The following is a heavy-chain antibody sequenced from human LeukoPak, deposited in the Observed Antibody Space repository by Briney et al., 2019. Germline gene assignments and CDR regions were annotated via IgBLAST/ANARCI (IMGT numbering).Heavy chain of an antibody. CDR1: GFSFDDYA. CDR3: ARRAGAYSHPYDY. V-gene: IGHV3-9*01. Sequence: PGGSLRLSCAASGFSFDDYAMHWVRQAPGKGLEWVSGISWNSGIIGYADSVKGRFTISRDNAKNSLYLQMNSLRAEDTALYYCARRAGAYSHPYDYWGQGTLVTVSS. J-gene: IGHJ4*02. CDR2: ISWNSGII. D-gene: IGHD4/OR15-4a*01.